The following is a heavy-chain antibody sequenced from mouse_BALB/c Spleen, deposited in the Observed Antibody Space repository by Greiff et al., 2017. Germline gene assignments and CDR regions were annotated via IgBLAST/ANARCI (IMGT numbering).Heavy chain of an antibody. CDR3: ARVGYGNYFAY. CDR1: GYSITSGYY. CDR2: ISYDGSN. Sequence: EVKLVESGPGLVKPSQSLSLTCSVTGYSITSGYYWNWIRQFPGNKLEWMGYISYDGSNNYNPSLKNRISITRDTSKNQFFLKLNSVTTEDTATYYCARVGYGNYFAYWGQGTLVTVSA. V-gene: IGHV3-6*02. J-gene: IGHJ3*01. D-gene: IGHD2-10*02.